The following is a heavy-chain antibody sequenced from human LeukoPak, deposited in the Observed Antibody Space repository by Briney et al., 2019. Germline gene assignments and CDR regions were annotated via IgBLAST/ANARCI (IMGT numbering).Heavy chain of an antibody. CDR3: ARAELPYYYGSGSIPGDY. D-gene: IGHD3-10*01. J-gene: IGHJ4*02. V-gene: IGHV1-3*01. CDR1: GYTFTSYA. CDR2: INAGNGST. Sequence: ASVKVSCKASGYTFTSYAMHWVRQAPGQRLEWMGWINAGNGSTKYSQKFQGRVTITRDTSASTAYMELSSLRSEDTAVYYCARAELPYYYGSGSIPGDYWGQGTLVTVSS.